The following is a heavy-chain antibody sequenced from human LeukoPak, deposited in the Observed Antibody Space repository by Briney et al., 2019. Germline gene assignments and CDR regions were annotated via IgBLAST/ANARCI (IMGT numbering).Heavy chain of an antibody. CDR3: AKEGYSSSWDYYYYYYMDV. J-gene: IGHJ6*03. Sequence: GGSLRLSCAASGFTFSSYAMSWVRQAPGKGLEWVSDISGSGGSTYYADSVKGRFTISRDNSKNTLYLQMNSLRAEDTAVYYCAKEGYSSSWDYYYYYYMDVWGKGTTVTVSS. CDR1: GFTFSSYA. D-gene: IGHD6-13*01. V-gene: IGHV3-23*01. CDR2: ISGSGGST.